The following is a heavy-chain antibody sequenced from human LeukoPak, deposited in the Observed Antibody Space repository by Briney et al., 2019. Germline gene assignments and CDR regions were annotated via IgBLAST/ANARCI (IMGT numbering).Heavy chain of an antibody. D-gene: IGHD5-12*01. V-gene: IGHV3-74*01. J-gene: IGHJ6*03. Sequence: GGSLRLSCAASGFTFSSYWMHWVRQVPGKGLMWVSRIKTDGSSTSYADSVKGRFTISRDNSKSTLYLQMKSLRAEDTAVYYCAKGGGYEAQYYYYYLDVWGKGTTVTISS. CDR1: GFTFSSYW. CDR2: IKTDGSST. CDR3: AKGGGYEAQYYYYYLDV.